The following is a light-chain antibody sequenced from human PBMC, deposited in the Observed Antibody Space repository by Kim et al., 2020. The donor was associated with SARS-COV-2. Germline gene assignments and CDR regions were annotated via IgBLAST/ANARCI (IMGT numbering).Light chain of an antibody. J-gene: IGLJ3*02. CDR3: SAWDSSLSAWV. Sequence: RHTATLICTANKKNVGNQGAAWLQQHQGHPTKLLSYRNNNRPSGISERFSASRSGDTATLTITGLQPEDETDYYCSAWDSSLSAWVFGGGTQRTVL. CDR2: RNN. CDR1: KKNVGNQG. V-gene: IGLV10-54*04.